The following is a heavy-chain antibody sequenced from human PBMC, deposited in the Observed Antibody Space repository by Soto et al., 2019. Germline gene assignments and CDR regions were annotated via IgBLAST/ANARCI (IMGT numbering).Heavy chain of an antibody. Sequence: NPSETLSLTCTVSGGSISSGDYYWSWIRQPPGKGLEWIGYIYYSGSTYYNPSLKSRVTISVDTSKNQFSLKLSSVTAADTAVYYCARDLVYYDSSGIDAFDIWGHGTTVTVSS. J-gene: IGHJ3*02. CDR1: GGSISSGDYY. CDR2: IYYSGST. CDR3: ARDLVYYDSSGIDAFDI. V-gene: IGHV4-30-4*01. D-gene: IGHD3-22*01.